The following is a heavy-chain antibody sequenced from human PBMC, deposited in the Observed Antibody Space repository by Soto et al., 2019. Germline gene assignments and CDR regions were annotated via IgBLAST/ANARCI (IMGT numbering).Heavy chain of an antibody. CDR3: TTDLEGRTAPDGCS. Sequence: EVQLVESGGGFVKPGGSLRLSCAASGFTFTKAWMNWVRQVPGKGLEWVGRIKSKTDGGTIDYAAPVKGRFTISKADAENTMYLQMNSLTGEDTGVYSCTTDLEGRTAPDGCSWGQGTLVTVSS. D-gene: IGHD1-1*01. J-gene: IGHJ4*02. V-gene: IGHV3-15*07. CDR2: IKSKTDGGTI. CDR1: GFTFTKAW.